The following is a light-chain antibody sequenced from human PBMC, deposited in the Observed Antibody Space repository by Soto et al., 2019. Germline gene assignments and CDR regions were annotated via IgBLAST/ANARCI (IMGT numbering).Light chain of an antibody. V-gene: IGKV1-5*01. CDR1: HNIERW. CDR3: QQYNSSPWT. Sequence: IHMTRCPSTLSASVCYMFTITGHSIHNIERWMAWYQQKPGKAPKLLIYDASSLESAVPSRFSGSGSGTEFTLTISSLQPDDFATYYCQQYNSSPWTFGQGTKVDIK. CDR2: DAS. J-gene: IGKJ1*01.